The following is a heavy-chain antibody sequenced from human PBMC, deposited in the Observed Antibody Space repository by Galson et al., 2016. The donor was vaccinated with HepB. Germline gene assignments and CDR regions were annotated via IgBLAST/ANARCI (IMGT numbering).Heavy chain of an antibody. Sequence: SLRLSCAASGFTFGSYSMSWVRQAPGKGLEWVSSISSSSTYIYYADSVKGRFTISRDNAKNSLYLQMNSLRAEDAAIYYCARAAVAAIKQPFDPWGQGALVTVSS. CDR2: ISSSSTYI. J-gene: IGHJ5*02. V-gene: IGHV3-21*06. CDR1: GFTFGSYS. D-gene: IGHD1-26*01. CDR3: ARAAVAAIKQPFDP.